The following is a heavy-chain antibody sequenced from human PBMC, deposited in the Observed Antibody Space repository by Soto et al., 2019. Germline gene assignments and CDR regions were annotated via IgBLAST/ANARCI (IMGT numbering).Heavy chain of an antibody. CDR2: IGTAGDT. Sequence: GGSLRLFCAASGFTFSSYDMHWVRQATGKGLEWVSAIGTAGDTYYPGSVKGRFTISRENAKNPLYLQMNSLRAGDTAVYYCARSMGAVAYDYWGQGTLVTVSS. CDR3: ARSMGAVAYDY. CDR1: GFTFSSYD. V-gene: IGHV3-13*01. D-gene: IGHD6-19*01. J-gene: IGHJ4*02.